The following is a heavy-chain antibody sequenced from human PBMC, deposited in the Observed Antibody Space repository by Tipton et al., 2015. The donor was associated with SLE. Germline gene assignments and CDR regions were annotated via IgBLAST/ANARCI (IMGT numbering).Heavy chain of an antibody. CDR2: INHSGST. V-gene: IGHV4-34*01. D-gene: IGHD5-24*01. Sequence: TLSLTCAVYGGSFSGYYWSWIRQPPGKGLEWIGEINHSGSTNYNPSLKSRVAISIDTSKNQFSLKLSSVTAADTAVYYCARGVDAREGLDYWGQGTLVTVSS. J-gene: IGHJ4*02. CDR3: ARGVDAREGLDY. CDR1: GGSFSGYY.